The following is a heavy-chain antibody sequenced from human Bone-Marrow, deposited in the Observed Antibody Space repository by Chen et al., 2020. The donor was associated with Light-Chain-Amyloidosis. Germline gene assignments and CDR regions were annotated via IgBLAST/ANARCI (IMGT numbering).Heavy chain of an antibody. CDR3: ARDTGFFGMDV. CDR1: GFDFFRHS. CDR2: ISGSSSYK. D-gene: IGHD4-17*01. J-gene: IGHJ6*02. V-gene: IGHV3-21*02. Sequence: EVQLVESGGGLVKPGGSLRISCAGSGFDFFRHSLNWVRQAPGKGLEWVSFISGSSSYKYYADSVRGRFTVSRDNTDNSLYLEMQSLRAEDTAVYYCARDTGFFGMDVWGRGTTVTVSS.